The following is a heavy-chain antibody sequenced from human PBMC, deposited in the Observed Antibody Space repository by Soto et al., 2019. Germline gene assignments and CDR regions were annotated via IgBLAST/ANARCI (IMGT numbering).Heavy chain of an antibody. CDR2: ISSSSSTI. CDR1: GFTFSSYS. J-gene: IGHJ6*02. CDR3: AREVQTGTTLPYYYGMDV. Sequence: PGRSLRLSCAASGFTFSSYSMNWVRQAPGKGLEWVSYISSSSSTIYYADSVKGRFTISRDNAKNSLYLQMNSLRDEDTAVYYCAREVQTGTTLPYYYGMDVWGQGTTVTVSS. V-gene: IGHV3-48*02. D-gene: IGHD1-1*01.